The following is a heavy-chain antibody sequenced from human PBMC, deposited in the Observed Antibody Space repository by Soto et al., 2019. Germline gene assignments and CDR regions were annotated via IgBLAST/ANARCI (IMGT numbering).Heavy chain of an antibody. CDR3: ARERRVGASPSAYYYYGMDV. D-gene: IGHD1-26*01. V-gene: IGHV3-11*06. Sequence: PVGSLRLSCAASGFTFSDYYMSWIRQAPGKGLEWVSYISSSSSYTNYADSVKGRFTISRDNAKNSLYLQMNSLRAEDTAVYYCARERRVGASPSAYYYYGMDVWGQGTTVTVSS. J-gene: IGHJ6*02. CDR1: GFTFSDYY. CDR2: ISSSSSYT.